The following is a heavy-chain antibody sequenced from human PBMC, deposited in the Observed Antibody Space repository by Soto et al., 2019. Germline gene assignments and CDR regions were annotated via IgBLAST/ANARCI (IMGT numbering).Heavy chain of an antibody. V-gene: IGHV1-69*08. CDR2: IIPILGIA. CDR3: ARDLKGDYGMDV. CDR1: GGTFSSYT. D-gene: IGHD3-16*01. J-gene: IGHJ6*02. Sequence: QVQLVQSGAEVKKPGSSVKVSCKASGGTFSSYTISWVRQAPGQGIEWMGRIIPILGIANYAQKFQGRVTITADKSTSTAYMELSSLRSEDTAVYYCARDLKGDYGMDVWGQGTTVTVSS.